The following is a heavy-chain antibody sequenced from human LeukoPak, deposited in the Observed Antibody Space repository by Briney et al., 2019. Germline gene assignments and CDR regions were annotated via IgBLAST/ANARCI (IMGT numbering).Heavy chain of an antibody. CDR1: GFTFSSYA. CDR3: AGEGATIGVYYGMDV. CDR2: ISYDGSNK. J-gene: IGHJ6*02. Sequence: GRSLRLSCAASGFTFSSYAMHWVRQAPGKGLEWVAVISYDGSNKYYADSVKGRFTISRDNSKNTLYLQMNSLRAEDTAVYYCAGEGATIGVYYGMDVWGQGTTVTVSS. V-gene: IGHV3-30*04. D-gene: IGHD5-12*01.